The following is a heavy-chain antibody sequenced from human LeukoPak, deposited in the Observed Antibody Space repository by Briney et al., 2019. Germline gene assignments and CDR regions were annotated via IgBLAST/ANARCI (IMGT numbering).Heavy chain of an antibody. CDR1: GFTFSSYS. Sequence: PGGSLRLSCAASGFTFSSYSMNWVRQAPGKGLEWVSSIGSSSSYIYYADSVKGRFTISRDNAKNSLYLQMNSLRAEDTAVYYCARDLDVDTAMVNVDYWGQGTLVTVSS. CDR3: ARDLDVDTAMVNVDY. J-gene: IGHJ4*02. V-gene: IGHV3-21*01. D-gene: IGHD5-18*01. CDR2: IGSSSSYI.